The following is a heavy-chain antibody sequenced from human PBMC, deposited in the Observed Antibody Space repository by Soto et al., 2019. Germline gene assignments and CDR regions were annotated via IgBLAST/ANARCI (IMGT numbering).Heavy chain of an antibody. V-gene: IGHV2-5*02. CDR1: GFSLSTDDVG. CDR3: ARSKYSISSFDY. D-gene: IGHD6-6*01. Sequence: SGPTLVNPTQTLTLTCTFSGFSLSTDDVGVGWIRQPPGKALDWLAAIYWDDDKRYSPSLKSRLTITKDTSKKQVLLTMTNMDPVDTATYFCARSKYSISSFDYWGQGALVTVSS. J-gene: IGHJ4*02. CDR2: IYWDDDK.